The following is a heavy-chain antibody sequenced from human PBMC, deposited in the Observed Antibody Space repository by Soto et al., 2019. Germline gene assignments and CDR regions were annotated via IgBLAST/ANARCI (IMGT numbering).Heavy chain of an antibody. CDR2: IIPIFGTA. Sequence: QVQLVQSGAEVKKPGSSVKVSCKASGGTFSSYAISWVRQAPGQGLEWMGGIIPIFGTANYAQKFQGRVTITADESTSTAYMELSSLRSEDTAVYYCARVPNDILTGPYYYGMDVWGQGTTVTVSS. CDR3: ARVPNDILTGPYYYGMDV. D-gene: IGHD3-9*01. J-gene: IGHJ6*02. V-gene: IGHV1-69*01. CDR1: GGTFSSYA.